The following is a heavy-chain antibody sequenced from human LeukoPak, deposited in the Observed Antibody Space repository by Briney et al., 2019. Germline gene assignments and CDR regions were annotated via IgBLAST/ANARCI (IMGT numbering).Heavy chain of an antibody. CDR3: AKDICSSTSCYRRGFDY. CDR1: GFTFSSYA. D-gene: IGHD2-2*01. CDR2: ISAGGGST. Sequence: GGSLRLSCAASGFTFSSYAMSWVRQAPGKGLEWVSTISAGGGSTYYADSVKGRFTISRDNSKNTLYLQMNSLRAEDTAIYYCAKDICSSTSCYRRGFDYWGQGTLVTVSS. J-gene: IGHJ4*02. V-gene: IGHV3-23*01.